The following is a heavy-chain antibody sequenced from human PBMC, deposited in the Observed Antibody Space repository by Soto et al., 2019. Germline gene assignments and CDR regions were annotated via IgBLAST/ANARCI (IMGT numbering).Heavy chain of an antibody. V-gene: IGHV1-18*04. CDR2: ISGYNGNT. CDR3: ARDIVVGTPDKPLPFYLFDGMDV. D-gene: IGHD1-1*01. Sequence: ASVKVSCRASGYDFTKYEISWVRQAPGHGLQWMRWISGYNGNTHDAQNFPDKVTMTTDTPTTTAYLEVRSLRSDDTAVYYCARDIVVGTPDKPLPFYLFDGMDVWGQGTRVSVS. CDR1: GYDFTKYE. J-gene: IGHJ6*02.